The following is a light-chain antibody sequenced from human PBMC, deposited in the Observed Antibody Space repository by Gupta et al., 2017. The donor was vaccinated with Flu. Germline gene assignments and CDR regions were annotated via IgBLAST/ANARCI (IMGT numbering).Light chain of an antibody. Sequence: DIVLTQSPGTLSLSPGERATLSCRASQSVSSSYLAWYQQKPGQAPRLLIYGASSRATGIPDRFSGSGSGTDFTLTISRLEPEDFAVYYCQQYRGTFGQGTKVEIK. CDR3: QQYRGT. CDR2: GAS. V-gene: IGKV3-20*01. CDR1: QSVSSSY. J-gene: IGKJ1*01.